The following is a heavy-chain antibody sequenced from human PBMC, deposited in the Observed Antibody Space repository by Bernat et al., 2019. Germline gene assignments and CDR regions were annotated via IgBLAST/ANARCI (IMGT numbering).Heavy chain of an antibody. Sequence: QVQLQESGPGLVKPSETLSLTCAVSGYSIRSGYYWGWIRQPPGKGLEGIGNIHYSGSTYYSPSLKSRVTISVDTSKNQFSLDLSSVTAADTAVYFCARSFDYGYFDFWGQGTLVTVSS. CDR3: ARSFDYGYFDF. D-gene: IGHD4-17*01. V-gene: IGHV4-38-2*01. CDR1: GYSIRSGYY. J-gene: IGHJ4*02. CDR2: IHYSGST.